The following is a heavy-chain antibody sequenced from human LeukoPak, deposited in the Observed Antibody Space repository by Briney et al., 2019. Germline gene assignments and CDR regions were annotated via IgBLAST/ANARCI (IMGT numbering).Heavy chain of an antibody. V-gene: IGHV3-7*01. CDR3: ARDLRDSSSWYWYYYYMDV. D-gene: IGHD6-13*01. CDR2: IKQDGSVK. CDR1: GFTFSSYW. J-gene: IGHJ6*03. Sequence: GGSLRLSCAASGFTFSSYWMNWVRQAPGKGLEWVANIKQDGSVKNYVDSVKGRFTISRDNAKNSLYRQMNSLRAEDTAVYYCARDLRDSSSWYWYYYYMDVWGKGTTVTVSS.